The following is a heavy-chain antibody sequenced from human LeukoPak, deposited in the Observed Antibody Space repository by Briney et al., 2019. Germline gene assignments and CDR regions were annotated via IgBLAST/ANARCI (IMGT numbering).Heavy chain of an antibody. V-gene: IGHV3-74*01. CDR3: ARNYPYGHDAFDI. CDR1: GFTFSSYW. Sequence: GGSLRLSCAASGFTFSSYWMHWVRQAPGKGLVWVSRINSDGSSTSYADSVKGRFTISRDNAKNTLYLQMNSLRAEDTAVYYCARNYPYGHDAFDIWGQGTMVTVSS. J-gene: IGHJ3*02. D-gene: IGHD3-16*01. CDR2: INSDGSST.